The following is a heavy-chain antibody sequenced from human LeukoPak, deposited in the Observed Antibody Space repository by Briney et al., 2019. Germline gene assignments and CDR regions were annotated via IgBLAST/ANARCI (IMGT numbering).Heavy chain of an antibody. CDR1: GFTFDDYG. J-gene: IGHJ4*02. CDR2: INWNGGST. CDR3: ARGRLGSGWVGDDH. Sequence: GGSLRLSCAASGFTFDDYGMSWVRQAPGKGLEWVSGINWNGGSTGYADSVKGRFTISRDNAKNSLYLQMNSLRAEDTAVYYCARGRLGSGWVGDDHWGQGTLVTVSS. D-gene: IGHD6-25*01. V-gene: IGHV3-20*04.